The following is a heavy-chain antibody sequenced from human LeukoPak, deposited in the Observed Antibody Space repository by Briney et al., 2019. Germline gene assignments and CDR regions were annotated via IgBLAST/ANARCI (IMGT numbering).Heavy chain of an antibody. CDR2: ISGSGGST. CDR3: AGITTAGTNY. CDR1: GFTFSNYA. Sequence: GGSLRLSCAASGFTFSNYAMSWVRQAPGKGLGWVSSISGSGGSTYYTDSVKGRFTISRDNSKNTLYLQMNSLRAEDTAVYYCAGITTAGTNYWGQGTLVTVSS. V-gene: IGHV3-23*01. J-gene: IGHJ4*02. D-gene: IGHD6-13*01.